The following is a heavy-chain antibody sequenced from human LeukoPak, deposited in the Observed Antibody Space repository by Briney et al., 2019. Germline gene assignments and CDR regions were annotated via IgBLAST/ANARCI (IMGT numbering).Heavy chain of an antibody. CDR1: GFTLSSYW. D-gene: IGHD4-23*01. V-gene: IGHV3-7*04. Sequence: PGGSLRLSCAASGFTLSSYWMSWVRQAPGKGLEWVANIKQDGSEINYVDSAKGRFTISRDNAKNSMLLQMNSLRAENTAVYYCARADYGGNLFFDYWGQGALVTVSS. CDR3: ARADYGGNLFFDY. J-gene: IGHJ4*02. CDR2: IKQDGSEI.